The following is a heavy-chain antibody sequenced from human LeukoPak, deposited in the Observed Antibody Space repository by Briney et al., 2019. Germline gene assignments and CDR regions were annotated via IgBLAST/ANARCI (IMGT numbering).Heavy chain of an antibody. CDR3: AREYSSSSGDAFDI. J-gene: IGHJ3*02. CDR1: GGSISSYY. Sequence: SETLSLTCTVSGGSISSYYWSWIRQPAGKGLEWIGRIYTSGSTNYNPSLKSRVTMSVDTSKNQFSLKLSSVTAADTAVYYCAREYSSSSGDAFDIWGQGTMVTVSS. D-gene: IGHD6-6*01. CDR2: IYTSGST. V-gene: IGHV4-4*07.